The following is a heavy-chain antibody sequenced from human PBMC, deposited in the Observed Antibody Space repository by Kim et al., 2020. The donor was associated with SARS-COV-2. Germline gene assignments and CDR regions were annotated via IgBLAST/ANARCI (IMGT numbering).Heavy chain of an antibody. Sequence: GGSLRLSCAASGFTFSSYGMHWVRQAPGKGLEWVAVISYDGSNKYYADSVKGRFTISRDNSKNTLYLQMNSLRAEDTAVYYCAKDHLAAGTMLFDYWGQGTLVTVSS. J-gene: IGHJ4*02. CDR3: AKDHLAAGTMLFDY. V-gene: IGHV3-30*18. CDR1: GFTFSSYG. CDR2: ISYDGSNK. D-gene: IGHD6-13*01.